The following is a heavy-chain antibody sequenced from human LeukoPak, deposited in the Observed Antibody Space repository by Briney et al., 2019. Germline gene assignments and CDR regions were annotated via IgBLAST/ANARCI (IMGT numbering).Heavy chain of an antibody. CDR3: ARHQRRNGYNIARFDY. D-gene: IGHD5-24*01. J-gene: IGHJ4*02. CDR2: IYYSGST. Sequence: PSETLSLTCTVSGGSISSYYWSWIRQPPGKGLEWIGYIYYSGSTNYNPSLKSRVTISVDTSKNQFSLKLSSVTAADTAVYYCARHQRRNGYNIARFDYWGQGTLVTVSS. V-gene: IGHV4-59*08. CDR1: GGSISSYY.